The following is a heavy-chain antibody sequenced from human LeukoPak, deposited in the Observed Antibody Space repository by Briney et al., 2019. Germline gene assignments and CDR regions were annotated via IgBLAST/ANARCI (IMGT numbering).Heavy chain of an antibody. J-gene: IGHJ6*03. CDR1: GGSISSSGYY. CDR3: ARHVGSGSAQYYYYMDV. Sequence: SETLSLTCTVSGGSISSSGYYWGWIRQPPGKGLEWIGSLYYSGSTYYNPSLKSRVTTSVDTSKNQFSLKLSSVTAADTAVYYCARHVGSGSAQYYYYMDVWGKGTTVTVSS. CDR2: LYYSGST. V-gene: IGHV4-39*01. D-gene: IGHD1-26*01.